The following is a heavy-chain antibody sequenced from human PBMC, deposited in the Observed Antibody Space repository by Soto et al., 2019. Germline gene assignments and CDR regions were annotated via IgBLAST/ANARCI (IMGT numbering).Heavy chain of an antibody. D-gene: IGHD5-18*01. CDR1: GGSISSYY. CDR2: IYYSGST. V-gene: IGHV4-59*01. CDR3: ARIRYRYGYWPFDY. J-gene: IGHJ4*02. Sequence: SETLSLTCTVSGGSISSYYWSWIRQPPGKGLEWIGYIYYSGSTNYNPSLKSRVTISVDTSKNQFSLKLSSVTAADTAVYYCARIRYRYGYWPFDYWGQGTLVTVSS.